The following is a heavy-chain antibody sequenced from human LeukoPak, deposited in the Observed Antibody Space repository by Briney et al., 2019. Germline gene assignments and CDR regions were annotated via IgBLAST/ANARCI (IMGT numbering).Heavy chain of an antibody. CDR1: GGSISSSSYY. Sequence: SETLSPTCTVSGGSISSSSYYWGWIRQPPGKGLEWIGSIYYSGSTYYNPSLKSRVTISVDTSKNQFSLKLSSVTAADTAVYYCAATRTGTTSVDYWGQGTLVTVSS. CDR2: IYYSGST. CDR3: AATRTGTTSVDY. V-gene: IGHV4-39*01. J-gene: IGHJ4*02. D-gene: IGHD1-1*01.